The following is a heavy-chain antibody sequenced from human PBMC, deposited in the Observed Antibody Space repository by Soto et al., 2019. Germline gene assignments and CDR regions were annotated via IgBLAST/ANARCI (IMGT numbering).Heavy chain of an antibody. D-gene: IGHD2-15*01. J-gene: IGHJ1*01. CDR1: GFTVSSNY. V-gene: IGHV3-53*04. CDR3: ASGPIVVVVAATPGYFQH. CDR2: IYSGGST. Sequence: EVQLVESGGGLVQPGGSLRLSCAASGFTVSSNYMSWVRQAPGKGLEWVSVIYSGGSTYYADSVKGRFTISRHNSKNTLYLQMNSLRAEDTAVNYCASGPIVVVVAATPGYFQHWGQGTLVTVSS.